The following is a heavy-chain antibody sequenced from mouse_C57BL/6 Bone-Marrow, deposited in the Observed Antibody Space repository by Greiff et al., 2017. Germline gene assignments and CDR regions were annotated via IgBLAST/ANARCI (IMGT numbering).Heavy chain of an antibody. CDR3: ARDSSGLARFAY. Sequence: QVQLQQPGAELVMPGASVKLSCKASGYTFTSYWMHWVKQRPGQGLEWIGEIDPSDSYTNYNQKFKGKSTLTVDKSSSTAYMQLSSLTSEDSAVYDCARDSSGLARFAYWGQGTLVTVSA. CDR1: GYTFTSYW. CDR2: IDPSDSYT. V-gene: IGHV1-69*01. J-gene: IGHJ3*01. D-gene: IGHD3-2*02.